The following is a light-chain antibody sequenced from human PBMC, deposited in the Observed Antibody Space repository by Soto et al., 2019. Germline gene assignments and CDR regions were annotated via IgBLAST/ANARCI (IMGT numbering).Light chain of an antibody. CDR2: RNN. CDR1: SSNIGSNY. Sequence: QSVLTQPPSASGTPGQRVTISCSGSSSNIGSNYVYWYQQLPGTAPKLLIYRNNQRPSGVPDRFSGSKSGTSASLAISGLRSEDEADYYCAAWDDSRSGDVVFGGGTQLTVL. J-gene: IGLJ2*01. CDR3: AAWDDSRSGDVV. V-gene: IGLV1-47*01.